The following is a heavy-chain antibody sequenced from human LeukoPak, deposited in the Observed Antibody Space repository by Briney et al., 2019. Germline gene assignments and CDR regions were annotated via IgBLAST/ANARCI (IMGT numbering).Heavy chain of an antibody. Sequence: SETLSLTCAAYGGSFSGYYWSWIRQPPGKGLEWIGEINHSGSTNYNPSLKSRVTISVDTSKNQFSLKLSSVTAADTAVYYCARIAARFDLDYWGQGTLVTVSS. J-gene: IGHJ4*02. D-gene: IGHD6-6*01. CDR2: INHSGST. V-gene: IGHV4-34*01. CDR1: GGSFSGYY. CDR3: ARIAARFDLDY.